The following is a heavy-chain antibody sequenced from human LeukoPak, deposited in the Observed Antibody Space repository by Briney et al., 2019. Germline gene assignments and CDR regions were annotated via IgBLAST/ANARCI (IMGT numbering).Heavy chain of an antibody. V-gene: IGHV3-30-3*01. J-gene: IGHJ4*02. D-gene: IGHD6-6*01. Sequence: GGSLRLSCAASGFTFDSYALHWVRQAPGKGLEWLAIITYDGTNKYYADSVKGRFTISRDNSKNTLFLQMNSLRAEDTAVYYCARVEYSSSPHFDYWGQGTLVTVSS. CDR2: ITYDGTNK. CDR1: GFTFDSYA. CDR3: ARVEYSSSPHFDY.